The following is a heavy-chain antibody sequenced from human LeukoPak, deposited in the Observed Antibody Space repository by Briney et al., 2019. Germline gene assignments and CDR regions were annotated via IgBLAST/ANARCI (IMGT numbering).Heavy chain of an antibody. CDR2: IYYSGST. CDR3: ARRKRGGHGGFDY. Sequence: SETLSLTCAVYGGSFSDYYWSWIRQPPGKGLEWIGYIYYSGSTNYNPSLKSRVTISVDTSKNQFSLKLSSVTAADTAVYYCARRKRGGHGGFDYWGQGSQVTV. J-gene: IGHJ4*02. CDR1: GGSFSDYY. D-gene: IGHD5-12*01. V-gene: IGHV4-59*01.